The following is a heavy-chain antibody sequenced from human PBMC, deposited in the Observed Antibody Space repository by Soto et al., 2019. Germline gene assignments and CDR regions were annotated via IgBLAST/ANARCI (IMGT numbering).Heavy chain of an antibody. Sequence: QVQLQESGPGLVKPSGTLSLTCAVSGDSISNSRWWTWVRQPPGKGLEWIGDIFHSGDTNYNPSLKSRVFISVDKSQNQFSLTVSSVTAADTAVYYCAYRTGWYRHDVWGQGTLVTVSS. CDR1: GDSISNSRW. CDR3: AYRTGWYRHDV. V-gene: IGHV4-4*02. J-gene: IGHJ3*01. CDR2: IFHSGDT. D-gene: IGHD6-19*01.